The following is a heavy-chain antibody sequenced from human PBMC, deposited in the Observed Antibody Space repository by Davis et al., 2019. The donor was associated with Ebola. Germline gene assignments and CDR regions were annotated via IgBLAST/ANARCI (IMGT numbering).Heavy chain of an antibody. Sequence: GESLKISCAASGSTFSSYWMSWVRQAPGKGLEWVANIKQDGSEKYYVDSVKGRFTISRDNAKNSLYLQMNSLRAEDTAVYYCARDYIVFDYWGQGTLVTVSS. CDR2: IKQDGSEK. D-gene: IGHD5-12*01. V-gene: IGHV3-7*03. CDR3: ARDYIVFDY. J-gene: IGHJ4*02. CDR1: GSTFSSYW.